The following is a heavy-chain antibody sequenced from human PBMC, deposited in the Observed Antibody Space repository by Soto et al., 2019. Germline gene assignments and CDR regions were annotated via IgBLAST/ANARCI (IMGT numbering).Heavy chain of an antibody. J-gene: IGHJ3*02. CDR3: ARVATVTDAFDI. D-gene: IGHD4-17*01. V-gene: IGHV1-8*01. CDR2: MNPNSGNT. Sequence: GASVKVSCKASGYTFTSYDINWERQATGQGLEGMGWMNPNSGNTGYAQKFQGRVTMTRNTSISTAYMELSSLRSEDTAVYYCARVATVTDAFDIWGQGTMVTVSS. CDR1: GYTFTSYD.